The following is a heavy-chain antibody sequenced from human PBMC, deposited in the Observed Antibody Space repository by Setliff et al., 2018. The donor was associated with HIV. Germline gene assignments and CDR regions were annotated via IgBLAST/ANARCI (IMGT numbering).Heavy chain of an antibody. CDR2: INPNSGGT. CDR3: ARGGYSGYDPFSY. CDR1: GYTFTGYY. J-gene: IGHJ4*02. V-gene: IGHV1-2*06. Sequence: ASVKVSCKASGYTFTGYYMHWVRQAPGQGLEWMGRINPNSGGTNYAQKFQGRVTMTRDTSISTAYMELSRLRSEDTAVYYCARGGYSGYDPFSYWGQGTLVTVSS. D-gene: IGHD5-12*01.